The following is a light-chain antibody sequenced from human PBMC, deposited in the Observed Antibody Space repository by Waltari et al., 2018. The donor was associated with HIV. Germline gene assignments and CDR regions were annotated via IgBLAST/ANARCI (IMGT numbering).Light chain of an antibody. J-gene: IGLJ2*01. Sequence: QSVLTQPPSVSAAAGQKVTISCSGRDYSVGNNYVTWYQQAPGNAPKLLIYDDNKRRSGIPDRFSGSKSDTSATLGITGLQTGDEADYYCRAWDSSLSAFVFGGGTRLTVL. CDR3: RAWDSSLSAFV. CDR2: DDN. CDR1: DYSVGNNY. V-gene: IGLV1-51*01.